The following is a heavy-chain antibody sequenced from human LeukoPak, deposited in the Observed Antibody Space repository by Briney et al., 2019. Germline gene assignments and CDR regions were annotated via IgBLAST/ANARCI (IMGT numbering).Heavy chain of an antibody. CDR1: GFTFSDYG. J-gene: IGHJ4*02. CDR2: IWSDGGNK. CDR3: VRASGSFDY. Sequence: PGGSLRLSCAASGFTFSDYGIHWVRQAPGKGLGWVAVIWSDGGNKYYADSVKGRFTISRDNSKKTLYLQMNSLRVEDTAVYYCVRASGSFDYWGQGTLVTVSS. D-gene: IGHD3-10*01. V-gene: IGHV3-33*01.